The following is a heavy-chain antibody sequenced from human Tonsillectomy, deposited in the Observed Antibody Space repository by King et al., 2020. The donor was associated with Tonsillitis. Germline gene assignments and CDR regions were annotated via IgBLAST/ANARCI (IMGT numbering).Heavy chain of an antibody. D-gene: IGHD6-13*01. CDR2: ISAYNGDT. Sequence: QLVQSGAEVKKPGASVKVSCKASGYTFSNYGVSWVRQAPGQGLEWMGWISAYNGDTNSAQKLQGRVTLTTDTSTGTAYMELRSLRSDDTAVYSCARSGSYRSTWNYFDYWGQGTLVTVSS. V-gene: IGHV1-18*01. J-gene: IGHJ4*02. CDR3: ARSGSYRSTWNYFDY. CDR1: GYTFSNYG.